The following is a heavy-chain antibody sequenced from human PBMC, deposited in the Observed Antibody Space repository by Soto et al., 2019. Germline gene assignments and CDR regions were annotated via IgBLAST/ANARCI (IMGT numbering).Heavy chain of an antibody. CDR2: INHSGST. J-gene: IGHJ6*02. CDR3: ARMGDCSSTSCYYYYGMDV. Sequence: PSETLSLTCAVYGGSFSGYYWSWIRQPPGKGLEWIGEINHSGSTNYNPSLKGRVTISVDTSKNQFSLKLSSVTAADTAVYYCARMGDCSSTSCYYYYGMDVWGQGTTVTVSS. D-gene: IGHD2-2*01. CDR1: GGSFSGYY. V-gene: IGHV4-34*01.